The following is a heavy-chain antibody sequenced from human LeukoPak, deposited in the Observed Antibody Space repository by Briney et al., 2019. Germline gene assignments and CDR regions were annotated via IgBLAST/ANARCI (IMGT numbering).Heavy chain of an antibody. V-gene: IGHV4-34*01. CDR2: INHSGST. CDR1: GGSFSGYY. J-gene: IGHJ5*02. CDR3: ARHLGRSGGSCYSCSFDP. Sequence: SETLSLTCAVYGGSFSGYYWSWIRQPPGKGLEWIGEINHSGSTNYNPSLKSRVTISVDTSKNQFSLKLRSVTAADTAVYYCARHLGRSGGSCYSCSFDPWGQGTLVTVSS. D-gene: IGHD2-15*01.